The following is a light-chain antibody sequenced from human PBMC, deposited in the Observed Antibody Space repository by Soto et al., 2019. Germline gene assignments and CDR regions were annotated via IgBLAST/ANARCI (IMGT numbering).Light chain of an antibody. CDR1: ESLFGF. CDR3: QSYNDWPFA. CDR2: GVS. Sequence: EIVLTQSPATLSVSPGDRVTISCRASESLFGFLAWYQQKPGQAPRLLIYGVSTRATGIPARFSGGGSATDFTLTISSLQSEDSAVYFCQSYNDWPFASGLGTRLEI. J-gene: IGKJ2*01. V-gene: IGKV3-15*01.